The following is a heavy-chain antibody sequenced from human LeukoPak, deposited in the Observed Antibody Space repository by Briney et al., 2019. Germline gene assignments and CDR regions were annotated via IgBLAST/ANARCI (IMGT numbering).Heavy chain of an antibody. Sequence: TGGSLRLSCAASGFTFSDYYMSWVRQAPGKGLEWVSYISGSGRTIYYADSVKGRFTISRDNAKNSLYLQMNSLRAEDTAVYYCARVMGDILGYHYSGMDVWGQGTTVTVSS. J-gene: IGHJ6*02. CDR3: ARVMGDILGYHYSGMDV. CDR2: ISGSGRTI. CDR1: GFTFSDYY. V-gene: IGHV3-11*01. D-gene: IGHD3-9*01.